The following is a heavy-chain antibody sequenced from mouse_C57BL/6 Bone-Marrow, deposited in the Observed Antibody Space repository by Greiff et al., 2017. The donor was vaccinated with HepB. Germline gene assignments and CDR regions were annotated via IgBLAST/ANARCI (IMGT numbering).Heavy chain of an antibody. D-gene: IGHD4-1*01. V-gene: IGHV1-52*01. CDR2: IDPSDSET. CDR3: ARPANWAYYFDY. J-gene: IGHJ2*01. Sequence: VQLQQPGAELVRPGSSVKLSCKASGYTFTSYWMHWVKQRPIQGLEWIGNIDPSDSETHYNQKFKDKATLTVDKSSSTAYMQLSSLTSEDSAVYYCARPANWAYYFDYWGQGTTLTVSS. CDR1: GYTFTSYW.